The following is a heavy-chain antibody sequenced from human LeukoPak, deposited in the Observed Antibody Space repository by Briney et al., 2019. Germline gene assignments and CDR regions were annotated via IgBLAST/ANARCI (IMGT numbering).Heavy chain of an antibody. CDR1: GFTFSSYS. CDR3: ARDLAYCGGDCYPHYFDY. D-gene: IGHD2-21*02. CDR2: ISSSSSTI. V-gene: IGHV3-48*01. Sequence: GGSLRLSCAASGFTFSSYSMNWVRQAPGKGLEGVSYISSSSSTIYYADSVKGRFTISRDNAKNSLYLQMNSLRAEDTAVYYCARDLAYCGGDCYPHYFDYWGQGTLVTVSS. J-gene: IGHJ4*02.